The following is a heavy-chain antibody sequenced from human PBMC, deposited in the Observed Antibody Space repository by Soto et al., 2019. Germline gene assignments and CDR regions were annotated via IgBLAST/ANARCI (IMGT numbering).Heavy chain of an antibody. J-gene: IGHJ4*02. V-gene: IGHV3-74*01. CDR3: ARGPVTYDYIWGSYRH. CDR2: INSDGSST. CDR1: GCTFSSYW. Sequence: GGSLRLSCAASGCTFSSYWMHWVRQAPGKGLVWVSRINSDGSSTSYADSVKGRFTISRDNAKNTLYLQMNSLRAEDTAVYYCARGPVTYDYIWGSYRHWGQGTLVTVSS. D-gene: IGHD3-16*02.